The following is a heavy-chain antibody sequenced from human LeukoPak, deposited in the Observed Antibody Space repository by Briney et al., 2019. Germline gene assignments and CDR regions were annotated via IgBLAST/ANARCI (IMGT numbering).Heavy chain of an antibody. CDR2: WNSGSR. V-gene: IGHV3-9*01. J-gene: IGHJ4*02. D-gene: IGHD4-17*01. CDR3: TKSRAPDYGDSPHYFDY. Sequence: WNSGSRGYVDSVNGRFTISRDNAENSLYLQMNSLRAEDTALYYCTKSRAPDYGDSPHYFDYWGQGTLVTVSS.